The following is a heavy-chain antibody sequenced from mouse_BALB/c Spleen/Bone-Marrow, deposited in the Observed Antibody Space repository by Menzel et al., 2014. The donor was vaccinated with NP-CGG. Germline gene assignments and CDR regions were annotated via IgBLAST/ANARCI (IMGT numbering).Heavy chain of an antibody. CDR2: IDPANGNT. J-gene: IGHJ4*01. CDR3: ARWEYYAMDY. D-gene: IGHD4-1*01. CDR1: GFNIKDTY. Sequence: VQLQQSGAELVKPGASVKLSCTASGFNIKDTYMHWVKQRPEQGLEWIGRIDPANGNTKYDPKFQGKATITADTSSNTACLQLSSLTSEDTAFYYCARWEYYAMDYWGQGTSVTVSA. V-gene: IGHV14-3*02.